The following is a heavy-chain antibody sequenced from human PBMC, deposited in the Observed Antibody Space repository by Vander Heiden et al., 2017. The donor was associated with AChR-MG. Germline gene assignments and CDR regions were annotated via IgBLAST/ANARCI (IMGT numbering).Heavy chain of an antibody. CDR2: ISSSGSTI. D-gene: IGHD6-13*01. CDR1: GFTFSDYY. V-gene: IGHV3-11*01. Sequence: GKPGGSLRLSCAASGFTFSDYYMSWIRQAPGKGLEWVSYISSSGSTIYYADSVKGRFTISRDNAKNSLYLQMNSLRAEDTAVYYCARVGSSWYGVYYYYYMDVWGKGTTVTVSS. J-gene: IGHJ6*03. CDR3: ARVGSSWYGVYYYYYMDV.